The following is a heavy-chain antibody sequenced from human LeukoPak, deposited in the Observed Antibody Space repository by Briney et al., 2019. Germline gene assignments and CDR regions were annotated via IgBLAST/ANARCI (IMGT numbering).Heavy chain of an antibody. CDR3: ARGDSSGYYDY. V-gene: IGHV3-48*02. CDR2: ISSSSTTI. Sequence: GSLRLSCAASGFSVSSKYMSWVRQAPGKGLEWVSYISSSSTTIYYAESVKGRFTISRDNAKNSLYLEMNSLGDEDTAVYYCARGDSSGYYDYWGQGTLVTVSS. CDR1: GFSVSSKY. J-gene: IGHJ4*02. D-gene: IGHD3-22*01.